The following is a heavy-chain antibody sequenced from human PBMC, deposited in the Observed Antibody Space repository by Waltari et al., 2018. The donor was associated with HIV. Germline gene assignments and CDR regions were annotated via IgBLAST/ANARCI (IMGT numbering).Heavy chain of an antibody. Sequence: EVQLLESGGGLVQPGGSLRLSCAASGFTFSNYSRSWVCQAPGKGLGWVSSIGGGSGNTYYADSVKGRFTISRDKSKNTLYLQMNSLIAEDTAIYYCAMARVVYWGQGTLVTVSS. V-gene: IGHV3-23*01. CDR3: AMARVVY. D-gene: IGHD2-8*01. J-gene: IGHJ4*02. CDR1: GFTFSNYS. CDR2: IGGGSGNT.